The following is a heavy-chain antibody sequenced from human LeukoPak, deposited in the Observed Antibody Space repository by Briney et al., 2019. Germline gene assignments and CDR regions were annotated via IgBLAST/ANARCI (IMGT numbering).Heavy chain of an antibody. D-gene: IGHD6-6*01. J-gene: IGHJ3*01. CDR3: AKDNPGSSFAFDL. V-gene: IGHV3-11*04. CDR1: GFTLSQYY. CDR2: ISSSGETK. Sequence: PGGSLRLSCAGSGFTLSQYYTSWIRQAPGKGLELLAYISSSGETKYYADSLKGRFTISRDNAKNSVYLQMITLRAEDTALYYCAKDNPGSSFAFDLWGQGTMVTVSS.